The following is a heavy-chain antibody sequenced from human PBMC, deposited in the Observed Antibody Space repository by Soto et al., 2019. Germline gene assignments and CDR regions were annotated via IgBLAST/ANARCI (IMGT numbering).Heavy chain of an antibody. Sequence: GGSLRLSCAAAGFTFSSYGMHWVCQAPGTGLEWVAVMSYDGSKYYADTVKGRFTISRDNSKNTLYLQINSLRPEDTAVYYCAKDFTPWFGDYFYYYYGMDVWGQGTTVTFSS. CDR3: AKDFTPWFGDYFYYYYGMDV. J-gene: IGHJ6*02. V-gene: IGHV3-30*18. D-gene: IGHD4-17*01. CDR1: GFTFSSYG. CDR2: MSYDGSK.